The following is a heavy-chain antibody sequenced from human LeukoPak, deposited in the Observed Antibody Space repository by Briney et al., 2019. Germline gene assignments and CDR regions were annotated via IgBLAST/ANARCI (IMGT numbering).Heavy chain of an antibody. Sequence: PGGSLRLSCAASGFTFSSYEMNGVRQAPGKGLEWVSYISSSVSAIYYADSVKGRFTISRDNAKNSLYLQMNSLRAEDTAVYYCARLLTGVPDYWGQGTLVTVSS. CDR3: ARLLTGVPDY. D-gene: IGHD1-14*01. J-gene: IGHJ4*02. V-gene: IGHV3-48*03. CDR2: ISSSVSAI. CDR1: GFTFSSYE.